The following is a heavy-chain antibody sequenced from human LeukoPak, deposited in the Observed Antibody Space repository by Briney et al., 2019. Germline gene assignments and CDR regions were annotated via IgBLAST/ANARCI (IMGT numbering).Heavy chain of an antibody. Sequence: SETLSLACAVYGGSFSGYYWSWIRQPPGKGLEWIGEINHSGSTNYNPSLKSRVTISVDTSKNQFSLKLSSVTAADTAVYYCARAGKQLDNYWGQGTLVTVSS. CDR1: GGSFSGYY. V-gene: IGHV4-34*01. CDR3: ARAGKQLDNY. J-gene: IGHJ4*02. D-gene: IGHD1-1*01. CDR2: INHSGST.